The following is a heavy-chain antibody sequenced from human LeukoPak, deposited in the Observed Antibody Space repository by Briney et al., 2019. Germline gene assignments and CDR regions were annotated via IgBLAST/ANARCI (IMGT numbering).Heavy chain of an antibody. Sequence: GGSLRLSCAASGFTFSNYAMNWVRQAPGGGLEWVGAISYDGNNKFYADSVRGRFTISRDNTKNTLYLQANRLTAEHTAVSYCARDLDSWSGYYGPLLFDPWGQGTLVTVSS. D-gene: IGHD3-3*01. J-gene: IGHJ5*02. CDR3: ARDLDSWSGYYGPLLFDP. V-gene: IGHV3-30*04. CDR1: GFTFSNYA. CDR2: ISYDGNNK.